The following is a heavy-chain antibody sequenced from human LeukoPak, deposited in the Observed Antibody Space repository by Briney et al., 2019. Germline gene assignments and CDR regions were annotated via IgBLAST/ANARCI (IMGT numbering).Heavy chain of an antibody. CDR2: MNPNSGNT. CDR3: ARGGLYYYYYYMDV. CDR1: GYTFTSYD. J-gene: IGHJ6*03. V-gene: IGHV1-8*03. Sequence: GASVKVSCKDSGYTFTSYDINWVRQATGQGLEWMGWMNPNSGNTGYAQKFQGRVTITRNTSISTAYMELSSLRSEDTAVYYCARGGLYYYYYYMDVWGEGTTVTVSS.